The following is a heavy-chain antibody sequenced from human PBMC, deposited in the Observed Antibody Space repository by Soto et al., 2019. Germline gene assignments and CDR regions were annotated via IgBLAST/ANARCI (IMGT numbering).Heavy chain of an antibody. J-gene: IGHJ4*02. Sequence: QVQLVQSGAEVKKPGASVKVSCKASGYTFTSYAMHWVRQAPGQRLEWMGWINAGNGNTKYSQKFQGRVTITRDTSASTAYMELSSLRSEDTAVYYCARGLNGYAHYFDYWGQGTLVTVSS. V-gene: IGHV1-3*01. CDR1: GYTFTSYA. CDR2: INAGNGNT. CDR3: ARGLNGYAHYFDY. D-gene: IGHD5-18*01.